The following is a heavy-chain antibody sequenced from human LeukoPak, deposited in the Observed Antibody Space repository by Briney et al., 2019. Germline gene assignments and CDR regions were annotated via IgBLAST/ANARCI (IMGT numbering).Heavy chain of an antibody. CDR3: ARSGWYRRYYYYMDV. D-gene: IGHD6-19*01. Sequence: SETLSLTCTVSGGSISSSSYYWGWIRQPPGKGLEWIGSIYYSGSTYYNPSLKSRVTISVDTSKNQFSLKLGSVTAADTAVYYCARSGWYRRYYYYMDVWGKGTTVTISS. CDR2: IYYSGST. CDR1: GGSISSSSYY. V-gene: IGHV4-39*01. J-gene: IGHJ6*03.